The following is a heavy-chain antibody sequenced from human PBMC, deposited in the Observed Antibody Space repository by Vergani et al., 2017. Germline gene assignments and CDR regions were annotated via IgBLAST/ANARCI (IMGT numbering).Heavy chain of an antibody. CDR2: IYYSGST. D-gene: IGHD3-10*01. V-gene: IGHV4-39*01. CDR1: GGSISRNDYY. Sequence: QPQLQESGPGLVKPSETLSLTCSVSGGSISRNDYYWGWIRQPPGKGLEWIASIYYSGSTYYNPSLKSRLIISVDTSKNQFSLKLSSVTAADTAVYYCVISYGSGSHFGPWGQGTLVTVSS. J-gene: IGHJ5*02. CDR3: VISYGSGSHFGP.